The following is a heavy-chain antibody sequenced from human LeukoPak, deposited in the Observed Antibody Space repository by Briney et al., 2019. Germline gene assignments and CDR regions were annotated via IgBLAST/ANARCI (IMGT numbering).Heavy chain of an antibody. CDR3: AKGWSSGYYYAVEC. CDR2: ISGSGGST. Sequence: GGPLRLSCAASGFTFSSYAMSWVRQAPGKGLEWVSAISGSGGSTYYADSVKGRFTISRDNSKNTLYLQMNSLRAEDTAVYYCAKGWSSGYYYAVECWGQGTLVTVSS. CDR1: GFTFSSYA. D-gene: IGHD3-22*01. J-gene: IGHJ4*02. V-gene: IGHV3-23*01.